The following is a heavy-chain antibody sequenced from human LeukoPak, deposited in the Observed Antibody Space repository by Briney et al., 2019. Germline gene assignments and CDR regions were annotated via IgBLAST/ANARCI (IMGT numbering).Heavy chain of an antibody. Sequence: GASVKVSCKASGYTFTSYYMHWVRQAPGQGLEWMGIINPSGGSTSYAQKFQGRVTMTRDMSTSTVYMELSSLRSEDTAVYYCARAAGRYSSSWSLNWFDPWGQGTLVTVSS. CDR2: INPSGGST. D-gene: IGHD6-13*01. CDR1: GYTFTSYY. V-gene: IGHV1-46*01. CDR3: ARAAGRYSSSWSLNWFDP. J-gene: IGHJ5*02.